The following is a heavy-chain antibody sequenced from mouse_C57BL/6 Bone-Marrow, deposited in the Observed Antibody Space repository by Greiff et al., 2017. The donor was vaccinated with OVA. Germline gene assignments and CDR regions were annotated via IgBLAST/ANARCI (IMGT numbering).Heavy chain of an antibody. V-gene: IGHV1-15*01. CDR1: GYTFTDYE. CDR2: IDPETGGT. CDR3: TRFHYYGSSYDWYFDV. J-gene: IGHJ1*03. Sequence: LVESGAELVRPGASVTLSCKASGYTFTDYEMHWVKQTPVHGLEWIGAIDPETGGTAYNQKFKGKAILTADKSSSTAYMELRSLTSEDSAVYYCTRFHYYGSSYDWYFDVWGTGTTVTVSS. D-gene: IGHD1-1*01.